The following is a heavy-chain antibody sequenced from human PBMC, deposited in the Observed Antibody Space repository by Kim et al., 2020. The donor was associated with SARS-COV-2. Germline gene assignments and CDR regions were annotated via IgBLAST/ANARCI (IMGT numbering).Heavy chain of an antibody. CDR2: T. D-gene: IGHD6-13*01. J-gene: IGHJ4*02. Sequence: TNYADSVKGQFTISRDNAKNSLYLQMNSLRAEDTAVYYCARPSQQLDRDYWGQGTLVTVSS. V-gene: IGHV3-11*03. CDR3: ARPSQQLDRDY.